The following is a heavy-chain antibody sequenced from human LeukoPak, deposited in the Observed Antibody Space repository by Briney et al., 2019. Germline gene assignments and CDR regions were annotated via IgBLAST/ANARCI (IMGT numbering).Heavy chain of an antibody. CDR1: GDTFSFYA. Sequence: ASVKVSCKAYGDTFSFYALSWVRQAPGQRLEWMGGYIPIFTRTDYAERFQGRVTITTDESSNTAYMELRGLRSDDTAVYYCARHMYYYENTGYCSNPFDYWGQGTLVTVSS. CDR2: YIPIFTRT. CDR3: ARHMYYYENTGYCSNPFDY. V-gene: IGHV1-69*05. J-gene: IGHJ4*02. D-gene: IGHD3-22*01.